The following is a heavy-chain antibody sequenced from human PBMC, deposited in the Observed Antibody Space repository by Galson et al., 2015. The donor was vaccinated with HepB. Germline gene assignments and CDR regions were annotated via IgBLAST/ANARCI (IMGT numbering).Heavy chain of an antibody. CDR3: ARDRRLGGDYYYYGMDV. Sequence: SLRLSCAASGFTFSSYAMHWVRQAPGKGLEWVAVIWYDGSNKYYADSVKGRFTISRDNSKNTLYLQMDSLRAEDTAVYYCARDRRLGGDYYYYGMDVWGQGTTVTVSS. CDR2: IWYDGSNK. D-gene: IGHD1-26*01. V-gene: IGHV3-33*08. CDR1: GFTFSSYA. J-gene: IGHJ6*02.